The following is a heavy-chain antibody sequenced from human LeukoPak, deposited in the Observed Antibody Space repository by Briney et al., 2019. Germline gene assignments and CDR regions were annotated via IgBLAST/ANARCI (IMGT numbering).Heavy chain of an antibody. J-gene: IGHJ4*02. D-gene: IGHD3-3*01. CDR2: IVSNGGNT. V-gene: IGHV3-64*02. CDR3: ARGGYYAATDV. Sequence: GGSLRLSCAASGLTFSSHAVHWIRQAPGKGLEYVSAIVSNGGNTYYAESVRGRFTISRDNSKNTVYLQMGSLRPEDTGVYYCARGGYYAATDVWGQGALVTVSS. CDR1: GLTFSSHA.